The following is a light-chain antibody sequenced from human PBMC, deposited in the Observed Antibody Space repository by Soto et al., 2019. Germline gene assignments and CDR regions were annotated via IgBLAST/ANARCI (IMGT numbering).Light chain of an antibody. CDR1: QDIADY. CDR2: AAS. J-gene: IGKJ1*01. Sequence: DIQMTQSPSSLSASVGDRVTISCRASQDIADYLAWYQQKPGQVPNLLIYAASTLQSGVPSRFTGSGSGTDFTLTISSLQPDDFATYYCQQSYSTPRTFGQGTKVDI. CDR3: QQSYSTPRT. V-gene: IGKV1-27*01.